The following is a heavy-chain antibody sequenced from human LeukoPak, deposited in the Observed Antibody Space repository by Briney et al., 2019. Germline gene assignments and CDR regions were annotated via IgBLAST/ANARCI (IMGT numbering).Heavy chain of an antibody. CDR2: INHSGST. V-gene: IGHV4-34*01. CDR1: GGSFSGYY. D-gene: IGHD6-19*01. CDR3: ARDSYSSGF. J-gene: IGHJ4*02. Sequence: PSETLSLTCAVYGGSFSGYYWSWIRQPPGKGLEWIGEINHSGSTNYNPSLKSRVTISVDTSKNQFSLKLSSVTAANTAVYYCARDSYSSGFWGQGTLVTLSS.